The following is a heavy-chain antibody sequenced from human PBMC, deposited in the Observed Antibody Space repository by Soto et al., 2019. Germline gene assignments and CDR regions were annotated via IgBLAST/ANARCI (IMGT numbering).Heavy chain of an antibody. CDR1: GFTFSSYG. V-gene: IGHV3-23*01. J-gene: IGHJ4*02. CDR2: ISGSGGST. CDR3: ATAPATRM. D-gene: IGHD2-2*01. Sequence: EVQLLESGGGLVQPGGSLRLSCAASGFTFSSYGMNWVRQAPGKGLEWVSAISGSGGSTYYADSVKGRFTISRDNPKNKMYLQVNSLRSEGAAVYYFATAPATRMWGQGTLVTVSS.